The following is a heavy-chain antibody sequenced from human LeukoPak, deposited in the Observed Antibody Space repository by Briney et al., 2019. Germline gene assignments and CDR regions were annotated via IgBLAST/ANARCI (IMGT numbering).Heavy chain of an antibody. CDR1: GFTFSSYA. V-gene: IGHV3-64*01. D-gene: IGHD5-12*01. J-gene: IGHJ4*02. CDR3: ARVGDSGYDYYFDY. Sequence: PGGSLRLSCAASGFTFSSYAMHWVRQAPGKGLEYVSAINSNGGSTYYANSVKGRFTISRDNSKNTLYLQMGSLRAEDMAVYYCARVGDSGYDYYFDYWGQGTLVTVSS. CDR2: INSNGGST.